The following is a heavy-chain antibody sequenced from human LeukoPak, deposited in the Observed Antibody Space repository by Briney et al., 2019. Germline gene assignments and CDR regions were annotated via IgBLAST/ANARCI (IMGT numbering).Heavy chain of an antibody. CDR1: GFTFSIFG. Sequence: PGGSLRLSCVASGFTFSIFGMHWVRQAPGKGLEWVANVNQGGTEKYYVDSVKGRFTISRDNAENSLYLQMNSLRAEDTAVYYCAREHYFYYMDGWGKGTTVTVSS. CDR3: AREHYFYYMDG. CDR2: VNQGGTEK. V-gene: IGHV3-7*01. J-gene: IGHJ6*03.